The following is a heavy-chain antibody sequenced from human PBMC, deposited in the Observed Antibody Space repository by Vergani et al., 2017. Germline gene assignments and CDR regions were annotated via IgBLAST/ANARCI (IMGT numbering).Heavy chain of an antibody. Sequence: QLQLQESGPGLVKPSETLSLTCTVSGGSISSSSYYWGWIRQPPGKGLEWIGEINHSGSTNYNPSLKSRVTISVDTSKNQFSLKLSSVTAADTAVYYCARGRSGGDYWGQGTLVTVSS. V-gene: IGHV4-39*07. CDR3: ARGRSGGDY. D-gene: IGHD6-19*01. CDR1: GGSISSSSYY. J-gene: IGHJ4*02. CDR2: INHSGST.